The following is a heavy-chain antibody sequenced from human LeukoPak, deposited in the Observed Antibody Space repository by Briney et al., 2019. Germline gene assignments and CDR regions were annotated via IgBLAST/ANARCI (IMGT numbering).Heavy chain of an antibody. V-gene: IGHV5-51*01. J-gene: IGHJ4*02. CDR2: LYYVGSVT. Sequence: GESLKIYCKTSGYNFSNYWIAWARQVPGKGMEWRGILYYVGSVTRYSPSSQGRVTIPAEKSISTAYFQCRSPDSSASTVHYCTWNRHGTNYFDYWGQGTLVTVSS. CDR1: GYNFSNYW. CDR3: TWNRHGTNYFDY. D-gene: IGHD1-7*01.